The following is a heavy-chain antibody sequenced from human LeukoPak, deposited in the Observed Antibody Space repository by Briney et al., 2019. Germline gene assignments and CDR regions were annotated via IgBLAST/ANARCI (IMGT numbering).Heavy chain of an antibody. CDR3: AKNPDIVVVVAALGMDV. Sequence: AGGSLRLSCAASGFTFSSYAMSWVRQAPGKGLEWVSAISGSGGSTYYADSVKGRFTISRDNSKNTLYLQMNSLRAEDTAVYYCAKNPDIVVVVAALGMDVWGQGTTVTVSS. J-gene: IGHJ6*02. D-gene: IGHD2-15*01. CDR1: GFTFSSYA. CDR2: ISGSGGST. V-gene: IGHV3-23*01.